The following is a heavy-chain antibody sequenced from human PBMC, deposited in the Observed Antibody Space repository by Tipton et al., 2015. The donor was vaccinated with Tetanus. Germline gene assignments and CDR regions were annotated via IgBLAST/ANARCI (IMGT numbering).Heavy chain of an antibody. CDR2: IYYSGST. CDR1: GGSISSGDYY. Sequence: TLSLTCTVPGGSISSGDYYWSWIRQPPGKGLEWIGYIYYSGSTYYNPSLKSRVTISVDTSKNQFSLKLSSVTAADTAVYYCARDHAVGGIHLGFRGRREVYFDYWAPGTPVTVSS. J-gene: IGHJ4*02. D-gene: IGHD5-18*01. CDR3: ARDHAVGGIHLGFRGRREVYFDY. V-gene: IGHV4-30-4*01.